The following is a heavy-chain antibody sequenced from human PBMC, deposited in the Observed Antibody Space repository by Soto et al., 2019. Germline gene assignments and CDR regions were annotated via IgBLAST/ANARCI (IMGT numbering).Heavy chain of an antibody. Sequence: SETLSLTCAVYGASFSGYYWSWIRQPPGKGLEWIGEINHSGSTNYNPSLKSRVTISVDTSKNQFSLKLSSVTAADTAVYYCAREGTYNNFDYWGQGTLVTVSS. CDR2: INHSGST. J-gene: IGHJ4*02. CDR3: AREGTYNNFDY. CDR1: GASFSGYY. V-gene: IGHV4-34*01. D-gene: IGHD1-1*01.